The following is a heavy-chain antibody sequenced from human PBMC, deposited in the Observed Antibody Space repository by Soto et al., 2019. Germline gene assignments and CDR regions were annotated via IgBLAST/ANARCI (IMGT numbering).Heavy chain of an antibody. CDR2: INWNGGRT. CDR1: GFTFDDYA. Sequence: EVQLVESGGGVVRPGGSLRLSCAASGFTFDDYAMSWVRQAPGKGLEWVSTINWNGGRTGYADSVKGRFTISRDNAKNSLYLLMNSLRAEDTALYYCARDGYSSSWSFDYWGQGTLVTVSS. CDR3: ARDGYSSSWSFDY. V-gene: IGHV3-20*04. D-gene: IGHD6-13*01. J-gene: IGHJ4*02.